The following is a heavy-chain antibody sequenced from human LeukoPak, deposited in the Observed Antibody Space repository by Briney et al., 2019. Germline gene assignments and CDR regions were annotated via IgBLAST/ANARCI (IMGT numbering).Heavy chain of an antibody. J-gene: IGHJ4*02. D-gene: IGHD3-22*01. CDR3: ARSAYDSSGYYSGSFDY. Sequence: PGGSLRLSCAASGFTFDDYGMSWVRQAPGKGLEWVSGIYWNGGSTGYADSVKGRFTISRDNAKNSLYLQMNSLRAEDTALYHCARSAYDSSGYYSGSFDYWGQGTLVTVSS. CDR1: GFTFDDYG. CDR2: IYWNGGST. V-gene: IGHV3-20*01.